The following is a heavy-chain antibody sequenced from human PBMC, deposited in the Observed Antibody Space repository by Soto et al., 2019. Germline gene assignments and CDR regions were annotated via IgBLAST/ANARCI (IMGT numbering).Heavy chain of an antibody. D-gene: IGHD2-15*01. CDR2: ISSSSSTI. V-gene: IGHV3-48*01. CDR3: AREGYCLNWFDP. Sequence: GGSLRLSCAASGFTFSSYSMNWVRQAQGKGLEWVSSISSSSSTIYYADSVKGRFPISRDNAKNSLYLQMNSLRAEEAAVYDCAREGYCLNWFDPWGQGTLVTVSS. J-gene: IGHJ5*02. CDR1: GFTFSSYS.